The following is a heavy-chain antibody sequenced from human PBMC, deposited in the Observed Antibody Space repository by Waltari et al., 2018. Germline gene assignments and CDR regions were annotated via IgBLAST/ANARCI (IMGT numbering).Heavy chain of an antibody. CDR1: GASSISSIHF. Sequence: LQETGPGAVKSLETLSNSRVESGASSISSIHFWVWIRLSSGRGREWVGRVSYDVTTNCSSFFKRRVSVSAGSSMYQYYLKMTSMTATDTAIYECAAQYAASRSWTFAFDSWGQGTLVTVSS. V-gene: IGHV4-39*07. D-gene: IGHD2-2*01. J-gene: IGHJ4*02. CDR3: AAQYAASRSWTFAFDS. CDR2: VSYDVTT.